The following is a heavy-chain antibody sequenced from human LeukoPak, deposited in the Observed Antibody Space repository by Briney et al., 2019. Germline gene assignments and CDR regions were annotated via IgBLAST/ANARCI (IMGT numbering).Heavy chain of an antibody. CDR3: VYYDSRFIAFDI. V-gene: IGHV2-5*02. D-gene: IGHD3-22*01. J-gene: IGHJ3*02. Sequence: SGPTLVNPTQTLTLTCTFSGFSLSTSGVGVGWIRQPPGKALEWLALIHWDDDKRYSPSLKSRLTITKHTSKNQVVLAMLNMDTVDTATYYCVYYDSRFIAFDIWGQGTMVTVSS. CDR2: IHWDDDK. CDR1: GFSLSTSGVG.